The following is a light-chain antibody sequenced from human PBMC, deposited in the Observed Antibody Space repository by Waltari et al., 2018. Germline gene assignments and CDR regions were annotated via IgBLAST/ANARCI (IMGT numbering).Light chain of an antibody. CDR3: QQYNNWPPLT. V-gene: IGKV3-15*01. Sequence: EIVMTQSPATMSVSPVERATLPCRASHGVSSNLAWYQQKPGQAPRLLIYGASTRATGIPARFSGSGSGTEFTLTISSLQSEDFAVYYCQQYNNWPPLTFGGGTKVEIK. J-gene: IGKJ4*01. CDR2: GAS. CDR1: HGVSSN.